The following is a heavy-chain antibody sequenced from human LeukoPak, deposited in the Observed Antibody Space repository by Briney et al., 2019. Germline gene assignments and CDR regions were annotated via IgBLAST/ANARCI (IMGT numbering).Heavy chain of an antibody. J-gene: IGHJ4*02. CDR3: ARDIGSGSYSFGY. Sequence: GGSLRLSCAASGFTFSSYSMNWVRQAPGKGLEWVSSISSSSSYIYYADSVKGRFTISRDNAKNTLYLQMNSLRAEDTAVYYCARDIGSGSYSFGYWGQGTLVTVSS. D-gene: IGHD1-26*01. CDR1: GFTFSSYS. CDR2: ISSSSSYI. V-gene: IGHV3-21*01.